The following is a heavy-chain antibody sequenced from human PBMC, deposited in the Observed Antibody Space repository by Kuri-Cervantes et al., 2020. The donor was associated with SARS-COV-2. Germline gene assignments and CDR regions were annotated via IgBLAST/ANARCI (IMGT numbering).Heavy chain of an antibody. CDR3: ARHVFTPNLVWGDAFDI. CDR1: GYSISSGYY. V-gene: IGHV4-38-2*02. CDR2: IYYSGST. D-gene: IGHD3-16*01. Sequence: SETLSLTCTVSGYSISSGYYWGWIRQPPGKGLEWIGSIYYSGSTYYNPSLKSRVTISVDTSKNQFSLKLSSVTAADTAVYYCARHVFTPNLVWGDAFDIWGQGTMVTVSS. J-gene: IGHJ3*02.